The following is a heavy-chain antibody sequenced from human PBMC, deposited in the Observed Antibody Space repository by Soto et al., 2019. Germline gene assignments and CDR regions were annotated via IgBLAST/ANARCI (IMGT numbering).Heavy chain of an antibody. D-gene: IGHD3-22*01. Sequence: SETLSLTCTVSGGSISSSGYYWGWIRQPPGKGLEWIGSIYYSGSTYYNPSLKSRVTISVDTSKNQFSLKLSSVTAADTAVYYCARRRAGSGYFVYWGHGTPVTGSA. CDR2: IYYSGST. J-gene: IGHJ4*01. V-gene: IGHV4-39*01. CDR3: ARRRAGSGYFVY. CDR1: GGSISSSGYY.